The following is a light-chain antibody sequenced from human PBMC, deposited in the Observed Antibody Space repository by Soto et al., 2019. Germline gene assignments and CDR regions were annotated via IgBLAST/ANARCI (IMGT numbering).Light chain of an antibody. CDR3: QQYGSSPPALT. Sequence: EIVLTQSPGTLSLSPGERATLSCRASQSVSSSYLAWYQQKPGQAPRLLIYGASSRATGIPDRFSGSGSGTDFTLIISRLEPEDFAVYYCQQYGSSPPALTFGGGTKVDIK. CDR1: QSVSSSY. J-gene: IGKJ4*01. V-gene: IGKV3-20*01. CDR2: GAS.